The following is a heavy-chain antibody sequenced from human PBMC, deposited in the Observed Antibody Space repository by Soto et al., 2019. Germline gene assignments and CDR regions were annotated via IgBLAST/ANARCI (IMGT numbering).Heavy chain of an antibody. J-gene: IGHJ6*02. D-gene: IGHD4-17*01. CDR1: GFTFSNAW. V-gene: IGHV3-15*07. Sequence: EVQLVESGGGLVKPGGSLRLSCAAPGFTFSNAWMNWVRQAPGKGLEWVGRIKSKTDGGTTDYAAPVKGRFTISRDDSKNTLYLQMNSLKTEDTAVYYCTAYGDYEYGMDVWGQGTTVTVSS. CDR3: TAYGDYEYGMDV. CDR2: IKSKTDGGTT.